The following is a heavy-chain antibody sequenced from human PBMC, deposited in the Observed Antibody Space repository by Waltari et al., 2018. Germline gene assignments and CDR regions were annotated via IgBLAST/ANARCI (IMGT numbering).Heavy chain of an antibody. V-gene: IGHV3-49*03. CDR3: SRVSAAGDGMDV. CDR2: IRSKTDGGTA. J-gene: IGHJ6*02. CDR1: GFNFGDHA. Sequence: VQLVESGGGLLHPGRSLRPSCNTYGFNFGDHALSWFRQAPEKGLEWVGFIRSKTDGGTADYAASVRGRFTVSRDDSKSIAYLEMYSLKTEDTAVYYCSRVSAAGDGMDVWGQGTTVTVSS. D-gene: IGHD2-15*01.